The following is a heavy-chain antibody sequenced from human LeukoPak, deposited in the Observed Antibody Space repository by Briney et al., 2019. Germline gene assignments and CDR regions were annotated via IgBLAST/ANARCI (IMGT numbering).Heavy chain of an antibody. Sequence: GGSLRLSCAASGFTFSSYWMSWVRQAPGKGLEWVSAISGSGGSTYYADSVKGRFTISRDNSKNTLYLQMNSLRAEDTAVYYCAKDIVGATMAYWGQGTLVTVSS. J-gene: IGHJ4*02. D-gene: IGHD1-26*01. CDR1: GFTFSSYW. CDR3: AKDIVGATMAY. CDR2: ISGSGGST. V-gene: IGHV3-23*01.